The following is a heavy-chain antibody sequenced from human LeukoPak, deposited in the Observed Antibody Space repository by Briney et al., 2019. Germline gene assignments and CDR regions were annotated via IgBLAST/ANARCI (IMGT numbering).Heavy chain of an antibody. CDR3: ARAQWLDPYFDY. D-gene: IGHD6-19*01. CDR2: ISISTSTI. V-gene: IGHV3-48*04. Sequence: GGSLRLSCVASGFTFSSSSMNWVRQAPGKGPEWVSYISISTSTIYYADSVKGRFTISRDNAKNSLYLQMNSLRAEDTAVYYCARAQWLDPYFDYWGQGTLVTVSS. CDR1: GFTFSSSS. J-gene: IGHJ4*02.